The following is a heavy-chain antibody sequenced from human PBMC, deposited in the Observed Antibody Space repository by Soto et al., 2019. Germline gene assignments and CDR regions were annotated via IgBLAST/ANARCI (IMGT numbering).Heavy chain of an antibody. D-gene: IGHD5-18*01. CDR2: INTNTGNP. CDR3: ARPQDTAMAPNAFDI. V-gene: IGHV7-4-1*01. Sequence: ASVKVSCKASGYTFTNYALNWVRQAPGQGLEWMGWINTNTGNPTSAQGFTGRFVFSLDTSVSTAYLQIFSLKAEDTAMYYCARPQDTAMAPNAFDIWGQGTMVTVSS. J-gene: IGHJ3*02. CDR1: GYTFTNYA.